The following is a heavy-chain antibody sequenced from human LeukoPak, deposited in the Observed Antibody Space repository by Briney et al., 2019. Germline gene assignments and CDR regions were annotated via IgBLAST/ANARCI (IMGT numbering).Heavy chain of an antibody. CDR2: ISYDGSNK. Sequence: GGSLRLSCAASGFTFSSYGMHWVRQAPGKGLEWVAVISYDGSNKYYADSVKGRFTISRDNSKNTLYLQMNSLRAEDTAVYYCAKDAGYSGSWYQGQSWGQGTLVTVSS. J-gene: IGHJ5*02. V-gene: IGHV3-30*18. D-gene: IGHD6-13*01. CDR1: GFTFSSYG. CDR3: AKDAGYSGSWYQGQS.